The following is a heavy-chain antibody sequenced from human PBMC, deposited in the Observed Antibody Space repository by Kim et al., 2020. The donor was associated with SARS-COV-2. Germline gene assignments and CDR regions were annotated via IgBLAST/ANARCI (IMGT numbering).Heavy chain of an antibody. D-gene: IGHD4-17*01. J-gene: IGHJ4*02. CDR2: ST. CDR3: AMANGYYFDY. V-gene: IGHV3-74*01. Sequence: STRSRTCVQGRITISRDNAKNTLYLQMNRLRAEDTAVYYCAMANGYYFDYWGQGTLVTVSS.